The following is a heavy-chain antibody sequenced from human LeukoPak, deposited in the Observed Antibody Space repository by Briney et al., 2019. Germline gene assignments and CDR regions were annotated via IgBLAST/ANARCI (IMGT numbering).Heavy chain of an antibody. CDR1: GFTFSSYS. D-gene: IGHD5-18*01. V-gene: IGHV3-21*01. CDR2: ISSSSSYI. Sequence: GGSLRLSCAASGFTFSSYSMNWVRQAPGKGLEWVSSISSSSSYIYYADSVKGRFTMSRDNAKNSVYLQMNSLRAEDTAVYYCARVLRGYSYGPDYWGQGTLVTVSS. J-gene: IGHJ4*02. CDR3: ARVLRGYSYGPDY.